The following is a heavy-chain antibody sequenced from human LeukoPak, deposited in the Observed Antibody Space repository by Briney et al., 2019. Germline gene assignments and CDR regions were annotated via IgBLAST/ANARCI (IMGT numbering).Heavy chain of an antibody. D-gene: IGHD2-21*02. CDR1: GFTFDDYA. Sequence: GGSPRLSCAASGFTFDDYAMHWVRQAPGKGLEWVSGISWNSGSIGYADSVKGRFTISRDNAKNSLYLQMNSLRAEDTALYYCAKDSDGGTYFYDYMDVWGKGPTVTVSS. CDR2: ISWNSGSI. V-gene: IGHV3-9*01. CDR3: AKDSDGGTYFYDYMDV. J-gene: IGHJ6*03.